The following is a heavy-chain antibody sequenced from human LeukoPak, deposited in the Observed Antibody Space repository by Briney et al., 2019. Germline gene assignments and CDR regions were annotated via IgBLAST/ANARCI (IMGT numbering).Heavy chain of an antibody. D-gene: IGHD4-11*01. J-gene: IGHJ4*02. Sequence: GGSLRLSCAASGFIFSNYVMHWVRQAPGKGLDWVALIWYDGSNDYYAGSVKGRFTISRDNSKSTLYLQLNSLRAEDTAVYYCARVFAPFDYNAVPSYWSQGTLVTVSS. CDR2: IWYDGSND. CDR3: ARVFAPFDYNAVPSY. CDR1: GFIFSNYV. V-gene: IGHV3-33*01.